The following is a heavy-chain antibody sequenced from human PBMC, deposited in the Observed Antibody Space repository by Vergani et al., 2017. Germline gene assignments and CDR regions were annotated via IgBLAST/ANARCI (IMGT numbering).Heavy chain of an antibody. CDR3: AGAAYYDILADYYKGGAFDT. J-gene: IGHJ3*02. CDR2: IIPIFGTA. CDR1: GGTFSSYA. Sequence: QVQLVQSGAEVKKPGSSVKVSCKASGGTFSSYAISWVRQAPGQGLEWMGRIIPIFGTANYAQKFQGRVTITADASTSTAYMGLSSLRSEDTAVYYCAGAAYYDILADYYKGGAFDTWGQGTMVTVSS. V-gene: IGHV1-69*13. D-gene: IGHD3-9*01.